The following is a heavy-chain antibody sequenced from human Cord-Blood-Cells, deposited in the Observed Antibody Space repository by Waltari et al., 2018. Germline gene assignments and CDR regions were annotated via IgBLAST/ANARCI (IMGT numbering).Heavy chain of an antibody. Sequence: EVQLLESGGGLVQPGGSLRLSCAASGFTFSSYAMSWVRQAPGQGVEGVSAVSGSVGSTYYADSVKCLFTISRDNSKNTLYLQMNSLRAEDTAVYYCANTIYGDYDYWGQGTLVTVSS. CDR3: ANTIYGDYDY. CDR2: VSGSVGST. J-gene: IGHJ4*02. CDR1: GFTFSSYA. D-gene: IGHD4-17*01. V-gene: IGHV3-23*01.